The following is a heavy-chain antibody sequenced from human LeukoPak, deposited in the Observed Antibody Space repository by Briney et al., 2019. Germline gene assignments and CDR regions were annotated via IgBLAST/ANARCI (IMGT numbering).Heavy chain of an antibody. CDR2: IYPGDSDT. CDR3: AKRERYLQCRGFDY. V-gene: IGHV5-51*01. J-gene: IGHJ4*02. D-gene: IGHD5-24*01. Sequence: GESLKISCKGSGYSFTNSWIGWVRQMPGKGLEWMGIIYPGDSDTRYSPSFQGQVTISVDKSISTAYLQWSSLRASDTAMYYCAKRERYLQCRGFDYWGQGTLVTVSS. CDR1: GYSFTNSW.